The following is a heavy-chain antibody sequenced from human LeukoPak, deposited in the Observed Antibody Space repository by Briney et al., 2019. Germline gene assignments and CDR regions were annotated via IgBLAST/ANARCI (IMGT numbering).Heavy chain of an antibody. CDR2: IIPIFGIA. J-gene: IGHJ6*02. V-gene: IGHV1-69*04. CDR1: GGTFSSYA. D-gene: IGHD5-12*01. Sequence: GASVKVSCKASGGTFSSYAISWVRQAPGQGLEWMGRIIPIFGIANYAQKFQGRVTITADKSTSTAYMELSSLRSEGTAVYYCARDRDSGYDSYYYYGMDVWGQGTTVTVSS. CDR3: ARDRDSGYDSYYYYGMDV.